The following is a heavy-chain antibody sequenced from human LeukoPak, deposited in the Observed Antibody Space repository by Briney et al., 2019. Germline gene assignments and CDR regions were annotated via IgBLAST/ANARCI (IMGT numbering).Heavy chain of an antibody. V-gene: IGHV4-39*07. J-gene: IGHJ4*02. CDR1: GGSINSTNYY. CDR3: ARALLGEFPNYFDY. Sequence: TSETLSLTCTVSGGSINSTNYYWGWIRQPPGKGLEWIGSIYYSGSTYYNPSLQSRVTISVDTSKTQFSLNLDSVTAADTAVYYCARALLGEFPNYFDYWGQGTLVTVSS. CDR2: IYYSGST. D-gene: IGHD3-16*01.